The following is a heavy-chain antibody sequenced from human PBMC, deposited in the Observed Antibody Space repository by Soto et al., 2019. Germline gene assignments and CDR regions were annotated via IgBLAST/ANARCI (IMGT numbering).Heavy chain of an antibody. CDR2: ISGSGGIT. Sequence: GGSLRLSCAASGFTFSSYAMGWVRQAPGKGLDWVSVISGSGGITYSADSVKGRFTISRDNSKNILYLQMNSLRAEDTAVYYCAKEETGGGPPLFNNWGQGALVTLSS. J-gene: IGHJ4*02. D-gene: IGHD2-15*01. CDR1: GFTFSSYA. V-gene: IGHV3-23*01. CDR3: AKEETGGGPPLFNN.